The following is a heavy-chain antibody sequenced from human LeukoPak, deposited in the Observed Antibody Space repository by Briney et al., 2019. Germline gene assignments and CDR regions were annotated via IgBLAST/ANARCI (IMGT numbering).Heavy chain of an antibody. CDR3: PRHQRDYAYGDH. CDR1: GGSISSSSYY. Sequence: SETLSLTCTVSGGSISSSSYYWGWIRHPPGKRLEWIGSIYYSGSTYYNPSLKSRVTISVATSKHQFSLKLSSVAAADTVVYYCPRHQRDYAYGDHWGQATLVAVSS. CDR2: IYYSGST. D-gene: IGHD4-17*01. V-gene: IGHV4-39*01. J-gene: IGHJ4*02.